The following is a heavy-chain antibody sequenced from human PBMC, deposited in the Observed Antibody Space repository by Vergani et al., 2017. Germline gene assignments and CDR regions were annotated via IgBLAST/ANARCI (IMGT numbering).Heavy chain of an antibody. CDR1: GFTFSSYS. Sequence: EVQLVESGGGLVQPGGSLRLSCAASGFTFSSYSMNWVRQAPGKGLEWVSYISSSSSTIYYADSVKGRFTISRDNSKNTLYLQMNSLRAEDTAVYYCAKASNWNYGGIRNYFDYWGQGTLVTVSS. J-gene: IGHJ4*02. CDR2: ISSSSSTI. V-gene: IGHV3-48*01. D-gene: IGHD1-7*01. CDR3: AKASNWNYGGIRNYFDY.